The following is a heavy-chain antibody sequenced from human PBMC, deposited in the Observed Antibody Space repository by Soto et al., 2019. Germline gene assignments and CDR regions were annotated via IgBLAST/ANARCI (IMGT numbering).Heavy chain of an antibody. Sequence: ASVKVSCKASGYTFTTYAMHWVRQAPGQRLEWMGWINAANGNTKTSQNFQGRVTMTRDTSASTVYMELSSLTSEDTAVYYCARDXRRDYDFWSAYSQAFDNWGQGTLVTVSS. D-gene: IGHD3-3*01. CDR2: INAANGNT. CDR1: GYTFTTYA. V-gene: IGHV1-3*01. J-gene: IGHJ4*02. CDR3: ARDXRRDYDFWSAYSQAFDN.